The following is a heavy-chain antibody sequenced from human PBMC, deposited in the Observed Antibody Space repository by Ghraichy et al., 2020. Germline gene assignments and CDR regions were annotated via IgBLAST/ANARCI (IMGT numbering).Heavy chain of an antibody. CDR3: ATKPHDSSGYYYVDY. V-gene: IGHV4-34*01. D-gene: IGHD3-22*01. Sequence: SETLSLTCAVYGGSFSGYYWSWIRQPPGKGLEWIGEINHSGSTNYNPSLKSRVTISVDTSKNQFSLKLSSVTAVDTAVYYCATKPHDSSGYYYVDYWGQGTLVTVSS. J-gene: IGHJ4*02. CDR2: INHSGST. CDR1: GGSFSGYY.